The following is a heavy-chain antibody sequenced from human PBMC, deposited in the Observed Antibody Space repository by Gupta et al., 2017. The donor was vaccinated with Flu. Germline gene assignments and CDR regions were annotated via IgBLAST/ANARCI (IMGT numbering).Heavy chain of an antibody. CDR3: ARFQPRSYYYDSSGYYGDY. CDR2: ISAYNGNT. J-gene: IGHJ4*02. Sequence: GLEWMGWISAYNGNTNYAQKLQGRVTMTTDTSTSTAYMELRSLRSDDTAVYYCARFQPRSYYYDSSGYYGDYWGQGTLVTVSS. D-gene: IGHD3-22*01. V-gene: IGHV1-18*01.